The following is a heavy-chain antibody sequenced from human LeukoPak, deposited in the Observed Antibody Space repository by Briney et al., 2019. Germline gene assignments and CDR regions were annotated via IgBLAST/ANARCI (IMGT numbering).Heavy chain of an antibody. J-gene: IGHJ4*02. Sequence: RTGGSLRLSCSASGFTFSSYAMHWVRQAPGKGLEYVSAISSNGGSTYYADSVKGRFTISRDNSKNTLYLQMNSLRAEDTAVYYCAKFRSMIVSSGWSDFDYWGQGTLVTVSS. CDR3: AKFRSMIVSSGWSDFDY. V-gene: IGHV3-64*04. D-gene: IGHD6-19*01. CDR2: ISSNGGST. CDR1: GFTFSSYA.